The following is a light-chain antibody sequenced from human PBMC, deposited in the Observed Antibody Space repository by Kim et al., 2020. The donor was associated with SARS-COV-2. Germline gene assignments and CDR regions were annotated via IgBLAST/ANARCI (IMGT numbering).Light chain of an antibody. V-gene: IGKV3-20*01. CDR2: GAS. J-gene: IGKJ1*01. Sequence: SPGERATLSGRATQTVTNNFLAWYQQKPGQAPRLIIYGASRRATGIQDRISGSGSGTDFTLTISRLEPEDSAVYYCQQYGSSLQTFGQGTKVDIK. CDR3: QQYGSSLQT. CDR1: QTVTNNF.